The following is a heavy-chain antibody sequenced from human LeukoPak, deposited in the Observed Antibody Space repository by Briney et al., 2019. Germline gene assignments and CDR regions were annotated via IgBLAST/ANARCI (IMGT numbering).Heavy chain of an antibody. Sequence: GESLKISFKGSGYNFTNYWIGWVRQMPGKGLEWMGIIYPGDSDTRYSPSFQGQVTISADKSISTAYLQWSSLKASDTAIFYCARHYCSSASCFEGYYYYMDVWGKGTTVTVSS. CDR2: IYPGDSDT. CDR3: ARHYCSSASCFEGYYYYMDV. CDR1: GYNFTNYW. V-gene: IGHV5-51*01. D-gene: IGHD2-2*01. J-gene: IGHJ6*03.